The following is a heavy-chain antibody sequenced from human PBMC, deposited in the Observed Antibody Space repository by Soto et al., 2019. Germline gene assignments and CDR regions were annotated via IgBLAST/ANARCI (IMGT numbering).Heavy chain of an antibody. CDR1: GGSISSYY. D-gene: IGHD6-19*01. CDR2: IYYSGST. Sequence: SETLSLTCTVSGGSISSYYWSWIRQPPGKGLEWIGYIYYSGSTNYNPSLKSRVTISVDTSKNQLSLKLNSVTAADTALYYCAISSGWYDFYYYGMDVWGQGTTVTVS. CDR3: AISSGWYDFYYYGMDV. V-gene: IGHV4-59*01. J-gene: IGHJ6*02.